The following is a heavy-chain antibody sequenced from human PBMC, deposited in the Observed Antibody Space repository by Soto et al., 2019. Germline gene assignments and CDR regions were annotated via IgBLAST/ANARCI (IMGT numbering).Heavy chain of an antibody. CDR3: ASQGYCSSTSCYAHFDY. V-gene: IGHV4-59*08. D-gene: IGHD2-2*01. CDR1: GGSISSYY. CDR2: IYYSGST. J-gene: IGHJ4*02. Sequence: SETLSLTCTVSGGSISSYYLSWIRQPPGKGLEWIGYIYYSGSTNYNPSLKSRVTISVDTSKNQFSLKLSSVTAADTAVYYCASQGYCSSTSCYAHFDYWGQGTLVTVSS.